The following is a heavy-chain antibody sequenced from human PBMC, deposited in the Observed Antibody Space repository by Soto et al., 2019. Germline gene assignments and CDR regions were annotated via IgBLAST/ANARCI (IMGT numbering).Heavy chain of an antibody. Sequence: SETLSLTFAVYGGRVNCYYWNWIRQPPGKGLEWIGEINHTGGTHYNPSLKSRVTMSVDTSKNQFSLRLSSVTAAETAIYYCATRITVFGLLIPPFDPWGQGTQVTVPS. V-gene: IGHV4-34*01. D-gene: IGHD3-3*01. CDR1: GGRVNCYY. J-gene: IGHJ5*02. CDR3: ATRITVFGLLIPPFDP. CDR2: INHTGGT.